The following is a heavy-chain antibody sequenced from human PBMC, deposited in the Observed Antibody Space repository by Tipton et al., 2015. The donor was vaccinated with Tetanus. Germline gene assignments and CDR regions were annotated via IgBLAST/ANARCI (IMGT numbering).Heavy chain of an antibody. CDR2: IGIPGGT. Sequence: SLRLSCAASGFTFSSYDMHWVRQATGKGLEWVSAIGIPGGTYYPDSVKGRFTISRENAKNSLYLQMNGLGAGDTAVYYCAKDQGSSSWDFYYYYYGMDVWGQGTTVTVSS. V-gene: IGHV3-13*01. CDR1: GFTFSSYD. J-gene: IGHJ6*02. D-gene: IGHD6-13*01. CDR3: AKDQGSSSWDFYYYYYGMDV.